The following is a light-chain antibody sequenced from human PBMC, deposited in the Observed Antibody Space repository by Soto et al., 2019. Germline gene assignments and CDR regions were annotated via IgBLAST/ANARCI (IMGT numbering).Light chain of an antibody. J-gene: IGKJ1*01. CDR1: QSSSSW. CDR2: DAS. Sequence: DIQMTQSPSTLSASVGARVPIPCRASQSSSSWLAWYQQKQGKAPNLLIYDASSWESGVPSRFSGSRSGPDFNLTISSLQPEDFATYYCQQSYSSPPTLGQGTKVDIK. V-gene: IGKV1-5*01. CDR3: QQSYSSPPT.